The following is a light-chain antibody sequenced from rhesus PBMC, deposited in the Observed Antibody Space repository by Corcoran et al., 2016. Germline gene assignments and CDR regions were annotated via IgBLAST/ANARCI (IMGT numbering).Light chain of an antibody. CDR1: QCITND. Sequence: IQMTQSPSSLSAAVGDRLTITCRSSQCITNDLALSQQSPGNTPRHLIYEASPLQSGIPSRFSGTGYGRDFTLTISRLESEDFAPYYCQHYYSIPYSFGRGTKVQIK. CDR2: EAS. CDR3: QHYYSIPYS. J-gene: IGKJ2*01. V-gene: IGKV1-25*01.